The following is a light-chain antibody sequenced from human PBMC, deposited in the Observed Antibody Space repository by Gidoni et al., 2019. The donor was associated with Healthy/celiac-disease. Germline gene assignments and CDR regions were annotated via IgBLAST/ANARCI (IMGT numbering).Light chain of an antibody. CDR1: QSISSW. Sequence: DIQMTQSPSTLSASVGDRVTITCRASQSISSWLAWYQQKPGKAPKLLIYKASTLESGVPSRFSGSGSGTEFTLTIISLQPDDFATYYCQQYNSYPYTFGQXTKLEIK. CDR2: KAS. CDR3: QQYNSYPYT. V-gene: IGKV1-5*03. J-gene: IGKJ2*01.